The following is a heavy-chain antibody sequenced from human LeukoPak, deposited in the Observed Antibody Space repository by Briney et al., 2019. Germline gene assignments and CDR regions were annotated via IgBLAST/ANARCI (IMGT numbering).Heavy chain of an antibody. D-gene: IGHD6-19*01. J-gene: IGHJ4*02. CDR3: AKERSLEIAVAGTIFDY. CDR2: IYSGGDT. V-gene: IGHV3-66*01. CDR1: GFTVSSNY. Sequence: GGSLRLSCAASGFTVSSNYMGWVRQAPGKGLEGVSGIYSGGDTYYADSVKGRLTISRDKSKNTIYLEMSSLKAEDTAVYYCAKERSLEIAVAGTIFDYWGQGTLVTVSS.